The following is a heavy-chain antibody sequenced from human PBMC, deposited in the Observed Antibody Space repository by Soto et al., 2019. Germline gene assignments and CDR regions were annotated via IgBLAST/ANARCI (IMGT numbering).Heavy chain of an antibody. CDR3: ARGHYGLDV. V-gene: IGHV3-11*01. CDR1: GFTFSDYY. CDR2: INTNGRTT. J-gene: IGHJ6*02. Sequence: PGGSLRLSCAASGFTFSDYYMSWIRQAPGKGLEWVSYINTNGRTTNYADSVKGRFTISRDNAKNTLYLQMNNLRDEDTAVYYCARGHYGLDVWGQGTTVTVSS.